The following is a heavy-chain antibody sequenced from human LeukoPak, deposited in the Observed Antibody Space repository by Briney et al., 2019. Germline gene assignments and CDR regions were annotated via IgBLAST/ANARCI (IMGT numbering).Heavy chain of an antibody. CDR2: IWYDGSNK. J-gene: IGHJ4*02. D-gene: IGHD3-22*01. V-gene: IGHV3-33*08. CDR1: GFIFTSYS. Sequence: GGSLRLSCAASGFIFTSYSMNWVRQAPGKGLEWVAVIWYDGSNKYYADSVKGRFTISRDNSKNTLYLQMNSLRAEDTAVYYCARGRGYDSGTYNYAFSDYWGQGTLVTVSS. CDR3: ARGRGYDSGTYNYAFSDY.